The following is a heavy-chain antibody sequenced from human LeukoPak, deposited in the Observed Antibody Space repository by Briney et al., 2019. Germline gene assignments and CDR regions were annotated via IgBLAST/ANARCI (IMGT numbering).Heavy chain of an antibody. CDR1: GFTFTTFW. J-gene: IGHJ4*02. CDR3: AGPEGLDY. CDR2: ISSSSSTI. Sequence: GGSLRLSCAASGFTFTTFWMSWVRQAPGKGLEWVSYISSSSSTIYYADSVKGRFTISRDNAKNSLYLQMNSLRAEDTAVYYCAGPEGLDYWGQGTLVTVSS. V-gene: IGHV3-48*01.